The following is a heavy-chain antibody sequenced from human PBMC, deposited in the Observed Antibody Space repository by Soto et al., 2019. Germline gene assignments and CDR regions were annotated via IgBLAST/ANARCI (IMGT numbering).Heavy chain of an antibody. D-gene: IGHD5-18*01. CDR3: ARHSGYSYSYYYYYGMDV. Sequence: PGESLKISCQGSGDTFSSYWIGWVRQMPGKGLEWMRIIYPGDSDTRYSPSFQGQVTISADKSISTAYLQWSSLKASDTAMYYCARHSGYSYSYYYYYGMDVWGQGTTVTVSS. V-gene: IGHV5-51*01. CDR1: GDTFSSYW. J-gene: IGHJ6*02. CDR2: IYPGDSDT.